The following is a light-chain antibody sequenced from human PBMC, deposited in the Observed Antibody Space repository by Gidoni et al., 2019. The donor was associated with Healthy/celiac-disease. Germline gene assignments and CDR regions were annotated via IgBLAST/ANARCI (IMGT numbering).Light chain of an antibody. Sequence: IVMPQSPATLSVSPGERATLPCRASQSVSSNLAWYQQKPGQAPRLLIYAASTRATGIPARFSGSGSGTEFTLTISSLQSEDFAVYYCQQYNNWPGTFGGGTKVEIK. CDR3: QQYNNWPGT. CDR2: AAS. CDR1: QSVSSN. J-gene: IGKJ4*01. V-gene: IGKV3-15*01.